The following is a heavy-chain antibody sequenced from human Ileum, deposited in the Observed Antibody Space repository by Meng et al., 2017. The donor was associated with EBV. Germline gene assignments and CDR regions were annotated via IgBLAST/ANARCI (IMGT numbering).Heavy chain of an antibody. CDR1: CASGTSIGYY. CDR3: ARDLRVGAAFDY. J-gene: IGHJ4*02. CDR2: VNYNGDS. D-gene: IGHD1-26*01. Sequence: VYLEQSGPGLGRPSGPLSPPCTVSCASGTSIGYYWSWLRQSPGKGLEWLRYVNYNGDSTYNPSLKSRVTIFSDTSKKQFYLHLTSATAADTAIYYCARDLRVGAAFDYWGQGTLVTVSS. V-gene: IGHV4-61*08.